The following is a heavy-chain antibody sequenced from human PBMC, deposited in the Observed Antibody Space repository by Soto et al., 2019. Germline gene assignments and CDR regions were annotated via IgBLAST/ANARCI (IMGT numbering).Heavy chain of an antibody. CDR1: GFTVSSNY. J-gene: IGHJ6*03. D-gene: IGHD2-15*01. Sequence: EVQLVESGGGLVQPGGSLRLSCAASGFTVSSNYMSWVRQAPGKGLEWVSVIYSGGSTYYADSVKGRFTISRDNSKNTLYLQMNSLRAEDTAVYYFARDFKWSGYCSGGSCYPYMDVWGKGTTVTVSS. CDR3: ARDFKWSGYCSGGSCYPYMDV. V-gene: IGHV3-66*01. CDR2: IYSGGST.